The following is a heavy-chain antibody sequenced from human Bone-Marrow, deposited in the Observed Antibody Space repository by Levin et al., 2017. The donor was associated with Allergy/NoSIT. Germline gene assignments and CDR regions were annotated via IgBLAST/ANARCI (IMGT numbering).Heavy chain of an antibody. CDR2: INSDGSST. D-gene: IGHD4-17*01. V-gene: IGHV3-74*01. CDR1: GFTFSSYW. CDR3: AGFWTTVTTKDAFDI. J-gene: IGHJ3*02. Sequence: QAGGSLRLSCAASGFTFSSYWMHWVRQAPGKGLVWVSRINSDGSSTSYADSVKGRFTISRDNAKNTLYLQMNSLRAEDTAVYYCAGFWTTVTTKDAFDIWGQGTMVTVSS.